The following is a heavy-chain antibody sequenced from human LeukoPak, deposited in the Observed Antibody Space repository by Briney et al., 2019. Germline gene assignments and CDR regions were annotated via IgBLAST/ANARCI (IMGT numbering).Heavy chain of an antibody. D-gene: IGHD2-21*02. CDR3: ARAAYCGGDCYFGLDY. CDR2: IKQDGSEK. V-gene: IGHV3-7*01. CDR1: GFTFSSYW. Sequence: GGSLRLSCAASGFTFSSYWMSWVRQAPGKGLEWVANIKQDGSEKYYVNSVKGRFTISRDNAKNSLYLQMNSLRAEDTAVYYCARAAYCGGDCYFGLDYWGQGTLVTVSS. J-gene: IGHJ4*02.